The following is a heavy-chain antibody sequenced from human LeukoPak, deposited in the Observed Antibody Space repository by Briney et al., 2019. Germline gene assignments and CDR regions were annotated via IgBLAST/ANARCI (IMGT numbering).Heavy chain of an antibody. D-gene: IGHD3-9*01. CDR1: GFTFSSYG. Sequence: PGRSLRLSCAASGFTFSSYGMHWVRQAPGKGLEWVAVIWYDGSNKYYADSVKGRFTISRDNYKNTLYLQMNSLRAEDTAVYYCARDGDILTGSFDYWGQGTLVTVSS. CDR3: ARDGDILTGSFDY. CDR2: IWYDGSNK. V-gene: IGHV3-33*01. J-gene: IGHJ4*02.